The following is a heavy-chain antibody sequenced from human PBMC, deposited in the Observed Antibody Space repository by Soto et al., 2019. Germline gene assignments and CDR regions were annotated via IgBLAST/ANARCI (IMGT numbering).Heavy chain of an antibody. Sequence: GSLRLSCAASGFKFNTYGMHWVRQAPGKGLVWLAFILYDGSNEYYADSVTCLFTISRVNSNNSVFIQMHRLRGEDTAVYYCAKSLAFPAICFDPWGQGALVTVSS. CDR2: ILYDGSNE. D-gene: IGHD3-3*02. J-gene: IGHJ5*02. CDR3: AKSLAFPAICFDP. CDR1: GFKFNTYG. V-gene: IGHV3-30*18.